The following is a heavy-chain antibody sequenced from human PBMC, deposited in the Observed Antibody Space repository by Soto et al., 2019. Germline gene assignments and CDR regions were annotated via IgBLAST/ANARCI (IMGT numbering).Heavy chain of an antibody. V-gene: IGHV4-59*01. CDR2: IYYSGST. CDR3: TRDTRIAARLAPWGLNYDMNV. J-gene: IGHJ6*02. D-gene: IGHD6-6*01. CDR1: GGSISSYY. Sequence: SEILSLTCTVSGGSISSYYWSWIRQPPGKGLEWIGYIYYSGSTNYNPSIKSRVTISEDTSKNQLSLKLSSVTAADTAVYYCTRDTRIAARLAPWGLNYDMNVGAQETTVTFPS.